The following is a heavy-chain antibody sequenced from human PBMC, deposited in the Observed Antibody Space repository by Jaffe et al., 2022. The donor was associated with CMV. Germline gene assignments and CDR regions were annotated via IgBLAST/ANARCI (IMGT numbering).Heavy chain of an antibody. V-gene: IGHV3-15*01. CDR2: IKSRNDGGTT. CDR3: TTSVRRYAEIDY. J-gene: IGHJ4*02. D-gene: IGHD2-2*01. CDR1: GFTFNKAW. Sequence: EVQLVESGGGLVKPGGSLRLSCTASGFTFNKAWMNWVRQAPGKGLEWVGHIKSRNDGGTTDYTTPVKGRFTISRDDSKNTLYLQMNSLKTEDTAVYYCTTSVRRYAEIDYWGQGALVTVSS.